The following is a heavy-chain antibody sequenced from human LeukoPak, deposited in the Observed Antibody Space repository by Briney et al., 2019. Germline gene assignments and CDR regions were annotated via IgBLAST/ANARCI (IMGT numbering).Heavy chain of an antibody. D-gene: IGHD2/OR15-2a*01. Sequence: ASVKVSCKASGYTFTGYYMHWVRQAPGQGLEWMGWINPDSGGTNNAQKFQGRVTMTRDTSISTAYMELSKLRSDDTAVYYCARTFYDTLDSDAFDFWGQGTMVIVSS. CDR2: INPDSGGT. CDR1: GYTFTGYY. V-gene: IGHV1-2*02. J-gene: IGHJ3*01. CDR3: ARTFYDTLDSDAFDF.